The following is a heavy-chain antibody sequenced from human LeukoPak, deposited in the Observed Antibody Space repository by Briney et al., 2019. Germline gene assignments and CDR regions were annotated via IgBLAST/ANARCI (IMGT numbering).Heavy chain of an antibody. Sequence: SVKVSCKAAGGTFSSYAISWVRQAPGQGLEWMGGIIPIFGTANYAQKFQGRVTITADESASTAYMELSSLRSEDTAVYYCAREGCTNGVCYNYYYYYGMDVWGQGTTVTVSS. D-gene: IGHD2-8*01. CDR2: IIPIFGTA. CDR3: AREGCTNGVCYNYYYYYGMDV. CDR1: GGTFSSYA. V-gene: IGHV1-69*13. J-gene: IGHJ6*02.